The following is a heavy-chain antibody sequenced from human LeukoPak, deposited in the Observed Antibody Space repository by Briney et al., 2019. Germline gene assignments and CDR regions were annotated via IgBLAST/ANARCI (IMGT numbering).Heavy chain of an antibody. CDR1: GGSISSGGYS. V-gene: IGHV4-30-2*01. D-gene: IGHD2-2*01. J-gene: IGHJ5*02. CDR2: IYHSGST. CDR3: ARARRGQYCSSTSCYSNWFDP. Sequence: SETLSLTCAVSGGSISSGGYSWSWIRQPPGKGLEWIGYIYHSGSTYYNPSLKSRVAISVDRSKNQFSLKLSSVTAADTAVYYCARARRGQYCSSTSCYSNWFDPWGQGTLVTVSS.